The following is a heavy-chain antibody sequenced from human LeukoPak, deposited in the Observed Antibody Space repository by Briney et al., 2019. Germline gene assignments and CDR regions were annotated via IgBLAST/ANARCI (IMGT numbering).Heavy chain of an antibody. CDR2: ISSSRRAI. CDR3: ARGDYGDYLSYFEY. Sequence: GGSLRLSCAASGFTFSSYSMNWVRQAPGKGLGWVSYISSSRRAIYYTDSVKGRFTISRDNAKNSLYLQMNSLRAEDTAVYYCARGDYGDYLSYFEYWGQGTLVTVSS. CDR1: GFTFSSYS. J-gene: IGHJ4*02. V-gene: IGHV3-48*01. D-gene: IGHD4-17*01.